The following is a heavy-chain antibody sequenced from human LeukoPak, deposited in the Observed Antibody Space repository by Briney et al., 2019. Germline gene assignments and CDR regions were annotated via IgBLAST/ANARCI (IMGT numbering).Heavy chain of an antibody. V-gene: IGHV1-2*02. Sequence: ASVKVSCKASGYTFTGYYMHWVRQAPGQGLEWMGWINPNSGGTNYAQNFQGRVTMTRDTSISTAYMELSRLRSDDTAVYYCARDTRRYSSGWNSERGWYFDLWGRSTLVTVSS. CDR3: ARDTRRYSSGWNSERGWYFDL. D-gene: IGHD6-19*01. CDR2: INPNSGGT. CDR1: GYTFTGYY. J-gene: IGHJ2*01.